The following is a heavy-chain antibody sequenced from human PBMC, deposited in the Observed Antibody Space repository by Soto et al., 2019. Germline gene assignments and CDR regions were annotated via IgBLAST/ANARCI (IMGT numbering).Heavy chain of an antibody. V-gene: IGHV5-51*01. J-gene: IGHJ5*02. CDR2: IFPGDSDT. D-gene: IGHD3-3*01. CDR3: ARATVYYDFWSGYSPNWFDP. Sequence: GESLKISCKGSGYSFTSSWLGWVRQMPGKGLEWMGIIFPGDSDTRYSPSFQGQVTISADKSISTAYLQWSSLKASDTAMYYCARATVYYDFWSGYSPNWFDPWGQGTLVTVSS. CDR1: GYSFTSSW.